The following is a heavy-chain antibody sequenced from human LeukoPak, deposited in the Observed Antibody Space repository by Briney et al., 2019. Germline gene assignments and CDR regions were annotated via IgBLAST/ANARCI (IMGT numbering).Heavy chain of an antibody. CDR1: GFTFTTYA. J-gene: IGHJ4*02. CDR2: IHDTGDQT. CDR3: ANRGY. Sequence: GGSLRLSCATSGFTFTTYAMSWVRQAPGKGLEWVSVIHDTGDQTYYAESVKGRFTIARDNSKKTLDLQMNSLRAEDTALYYCANRGYWGQGTLVTVSS. V-gene: IGHV3-23*01.